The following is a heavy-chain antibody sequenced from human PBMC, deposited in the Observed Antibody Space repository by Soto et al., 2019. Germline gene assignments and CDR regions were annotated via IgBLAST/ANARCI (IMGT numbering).Heavy chain of an antibody. J-gene: IGHJ6*02. Sequence: PSETLVLTCFVSGASISSNYLSWIRQPPGKGLEWIGYIYYSGNTNYNPSLKSRVIISIDTSKNHFFLKLSSVTAADTAVYYCARGPYYYYYGLDVWGQGTTVTVYS. CDR2: IYYSGNT. CDR1: GASISSNY. V-gene: IGHV4-59*01. CDR3: ARGPYYYYYGLDV.